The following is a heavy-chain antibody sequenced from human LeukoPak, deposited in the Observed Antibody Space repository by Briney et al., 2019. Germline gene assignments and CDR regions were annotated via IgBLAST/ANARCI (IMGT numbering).Heavy chain of an antibody. D-gene: IGHD4-17*01. J-gene: IGHJ4*02. CDR1: GGSISSGSYY. V-gene: IGHV4-61*02. Sequence: SQTLSLTCTVSGGSISSGSYYWSWIRQPAGKGLEWIGRIYTSGSTNYNPSLKSRVTISVDTSKTQFSLKLSSVTAADTAVYYCARDRAWYGESDYWGQGTLVTVSS. CDR3: ARDRAWYGESDY. CDR2: IYTSGST.